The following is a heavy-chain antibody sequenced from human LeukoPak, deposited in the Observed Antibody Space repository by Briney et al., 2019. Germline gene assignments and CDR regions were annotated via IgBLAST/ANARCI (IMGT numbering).Heavy chain of an antibody. V-gene: IGHV1-2*02. Sequence: ASVKVSCKASGYTFTGYYMHWVRQAPGQGLEWMGWINPNSGGTNYAQKFRGRVTMTRDTSISTGYMDLSRLKSDDTAVYYCARANSGYDPVCYFGLDVWGQGTTVTVSS. D-gene: IGHD5-12*01. CDR1: GYTFTGYY. CDR3: ARANSGYDPVCYFGLDV. J-gene: IGHJ6*02. CDR2: INPNSGGT.